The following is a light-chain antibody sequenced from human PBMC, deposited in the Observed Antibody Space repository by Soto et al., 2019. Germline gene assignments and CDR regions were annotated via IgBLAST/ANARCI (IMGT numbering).Light chain of an antibody. J-gene: IGKJ5*01. V-gene: IGKV1-5*03. CDR2: KAS. CDR3: QQYDSLPLT. Sequence: DIQMTQSPSTLSASVGDRVTITCRASQSISSWLAWYQQKPGKAPKLLIYKASSLESGVPSRFSGSGSGTDFALTISSLEPEDIATYYCQQYDSLPLTFGQGTRLEIK. CDR1: QSISSW.